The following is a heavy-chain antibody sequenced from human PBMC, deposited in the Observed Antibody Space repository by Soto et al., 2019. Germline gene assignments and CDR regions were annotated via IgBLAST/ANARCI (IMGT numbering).Heavy chain of an antibody. J-gene: IGHJ5*02. CDR2: IYPGDSDT. Sequence: GESLKISCKGSGYSFTSYWIGWVRQMPGKGLEWMGIIYPGDSDTRYSPSFQGQVTISADKSISTAYLQWSSLKASDTAMYYCARHYYGSGSYYTPNGWFDPWGQGTLVTVSS. V-gene: IGHV5-51*01. CDR3: ARHYYGSGSYYTPNGWFDP. CDR1: GYSFTSYW. D-gene: IGHD3-10*01.